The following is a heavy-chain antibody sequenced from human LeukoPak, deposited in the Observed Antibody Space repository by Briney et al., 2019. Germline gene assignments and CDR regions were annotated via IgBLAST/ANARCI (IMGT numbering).Heavy chain of an antibody. J-gene: IGHJ6*03. Sequence: GGSLRLSCAASGFTFSNYVMTWVRQAPGKGLEWVANIKQDGSEKYYVDSVKGRFTISRDNAKNSLYLQMNSLRAGDTAVYYCTRGHCSGGSCYSLHYYYYYMDVWGKGTTVTISS. CDR3: TRGHCSGGSCYSLHYYYYYMDV. CDR2: IKQDGSEK. CDR1: GFTFSNYV. D-gene: IGHD2-15*01. V-gene: IGHV3-7*01.